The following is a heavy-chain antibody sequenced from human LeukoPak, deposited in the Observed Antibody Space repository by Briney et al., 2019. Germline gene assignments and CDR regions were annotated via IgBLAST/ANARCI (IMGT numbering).Heavy chain of an antibody. V-gene: IGHV3-33*01. Sequence: GGSLRLSCAASGFTFSSYGMHWVRQAPGKGLEWVAVIWYAGSNKYYVDSVKGRFTISRDNSKNTLYLQMNSLRAEDTAVYYCARDQKRYFDWFRPDILYYYGMDVWGQGTTVTVSS. CDR1: GFTFSSYG. J-gene: IGHJ6*02. CDR3: ARDQKRYFDWFRPDILYYYGMDV. CDR2: IWYAGSNK. D-gene: IGHD3-9*01.